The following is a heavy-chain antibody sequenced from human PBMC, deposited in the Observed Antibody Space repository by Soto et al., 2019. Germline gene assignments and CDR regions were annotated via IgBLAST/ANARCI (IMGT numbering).Heavy chain of an antibody. CDR2: INHSGST. Sequence: PSETLSLTCAVYGGSFSGYYWSWIRQPPGKGLEWIGEINHSGSTNYNPSLKSRVTISVDTSKNQFSLKLSSVTAADTAVYYCARGGIGSYYYGTDVWGQGATVTVSS. V-gene: IGHV4-34*01. CDR1: GGSFSGYY. CDR3: ARGGIGSYYYGTDV. D-gene: IGHD3-10*01. J-gene: IGHJ6*02.